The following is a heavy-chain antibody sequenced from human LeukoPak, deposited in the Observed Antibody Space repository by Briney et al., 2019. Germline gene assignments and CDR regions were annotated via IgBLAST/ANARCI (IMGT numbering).Heavy chain of an antibody. CDR2: FYYSGSI. D-gene: IGHD3-10*01. CDR1: GGSISSTSYC. J-gene: IGHJ4*02. CDR3: ASLLWFGESTTTQIDY. V-gene: IGHV4-39*07. Sequence: SETLSLTCIVSGGSISSTSYCWGWIRQSPGKGLEWIGSFYYSGSIFDNRSLRSRVTISIDMSKNQFLLKLTSVTAADTAVYYCASLLWFGESTTTQIDYWGQGTLVTVSS.